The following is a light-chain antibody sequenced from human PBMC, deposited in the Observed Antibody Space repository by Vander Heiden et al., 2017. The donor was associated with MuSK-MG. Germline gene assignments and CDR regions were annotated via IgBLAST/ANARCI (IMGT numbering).Light chain of an antibody. CDR2: GNS. CDR3: QSYDSSLSGYV. J-gene: IGLJ1*01. V-gene: IGLV1-40*01. CDR1: SSNIGAGYD. Sequence: QSVLTQPPSVSGAPGQRVTISCPGSSSNIGAGYDVHWYQQLPGTAPKLLIYGNSKRPSGVPDRFSGSKSGTSAALAITGRQAEDEADYYCQSYDSSLSGYVFGTGTKVTGL.